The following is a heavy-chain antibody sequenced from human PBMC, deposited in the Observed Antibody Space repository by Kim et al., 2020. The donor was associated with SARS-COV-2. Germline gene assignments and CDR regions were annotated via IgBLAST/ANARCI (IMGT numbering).Heavy chain of an antibody. CDR2: IYYTGTT. Sequence: SETLSLTCTVSGGSISSSTYYWGWIRQPPGMGLEWIGSIYYTGTTYYNPSLKSRVTMSVDTSRNQFSLKLTSVTAADTTIYHCTRHSGREGVRLQSLD. CDR1: GGSISSSTYY. V-gene: IGHV4-39*01. J-gene: IGHJ4*01. CDR3: TRHSGREGVRLQSLD. D-gene: IGHD3-10*01.